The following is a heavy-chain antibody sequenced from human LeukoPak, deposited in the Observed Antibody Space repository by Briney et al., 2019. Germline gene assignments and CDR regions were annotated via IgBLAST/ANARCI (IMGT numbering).Heavy chain of an antibody. Sequence: ASVKVSCKASGYTFTSYAMHWVRQAPGQRLEWMGWINAGNGNTKYSQKFQGRVTITRDTSASTAYMELSSLRSEDTAVYYCARDRYSGYDEGYYFDYWGQGTLVTVSS. CDR2: INAGNGNT. D-gene: IGHD5-12*01. J-gene: IGHJ4*02. CDR1: GYTFTSYA. V-gene: IGHV1-3*01. CDR3: ARDRYSGYDEGYYFDY.